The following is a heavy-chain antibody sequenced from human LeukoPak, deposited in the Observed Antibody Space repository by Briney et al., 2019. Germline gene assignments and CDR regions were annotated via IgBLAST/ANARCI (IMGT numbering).Heavy chain of an antibody. CDR3: AREEYGDYFDY. CDR1: GSTFSTYG. V-gene: IGHV3-33*01. D-gene: IGHD4-17*01. J-gene: IGHJ4*02. CDR2: IWYDGSNK. Sequence: QPGRSLRLSCAASGSTFSTYGMHWVRQAPGKGLEWVAVIWYDGSNKYYADSVKGRFTISRDNSKNTLYLQMNSLRAEDTAVYYCAREEYGDYFDYWGQGTLVTVSS.